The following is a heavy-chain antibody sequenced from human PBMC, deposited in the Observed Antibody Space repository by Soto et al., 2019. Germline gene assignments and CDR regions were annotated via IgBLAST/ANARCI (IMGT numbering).Heavy chain of an antibody. CDR2: ISWNSGSI. D-gene: IGHD2-15*01. J-gene: IGHJ1*01. V-gene: IGHV3-9*01. CDR3: AKSGRYCSGGSCYSRYFQH. CDR1: GFTFDDYA. Sequence: GGSLRLSCAASGFTFDDYAMHWVRQAPGKGLEWVSGISWNSGSIGYADSVKGRFTISRDNAKNSLYLQMNSLRAEDTALYYCAKSGRYCSGGSCYSRYFQHWGQGTLVTVSS.